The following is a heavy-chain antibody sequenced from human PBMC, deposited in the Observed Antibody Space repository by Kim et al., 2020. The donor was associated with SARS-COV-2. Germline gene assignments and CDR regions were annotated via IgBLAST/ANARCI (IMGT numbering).Heavy chain of an antibody. Sequence: GNGNTIYSQKFQGRVTFTTDTSASTAYMELSFLRSEDSAVYYCLVGFYLDYWGQGTLVTVSS. J-gene: IGHJ4*02. CDR2: GNGNT. D-gene: IGHD2-8*02. CDR3: LVGFYLDY. V-gene: IGHV1-3*01.